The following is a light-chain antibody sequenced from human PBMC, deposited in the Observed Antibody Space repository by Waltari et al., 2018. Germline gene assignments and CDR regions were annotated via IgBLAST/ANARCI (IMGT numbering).Light chain of an antibody. CDR2: GGS. V-gene: IGKV1-39*01. Sequence: DIQMTQSPSSLSASVGDGVTITCQASQSITNYLNWYQQKPGKAPKLLIYGGSSLPSGVPSRFSGSGFGTDFTLTISSLQPEDFATYYCQQSYSSPRTFGQGTTLEIK. CDR3: QQSYSSPRT. J-gene: IGKJ2*01. CDR1: QSITNY.